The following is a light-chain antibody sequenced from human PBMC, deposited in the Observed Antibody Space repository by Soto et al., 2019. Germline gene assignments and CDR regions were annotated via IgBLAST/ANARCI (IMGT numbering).Light chain of an antibody. CDR2: EVS. CDR1: SSDVGGYNY. CDR3: SSYAGSNRGV. Sequence: QSALTQPPSASGSPGQSVTISCTGTSSDVGGYNYVSWYQQHPGKAPKLMIYEVSKRPSGVPDRFSGSKSGNTASLTVSGLQAEDEADYYCSSYAGSNRGVLGGGTKVTVL. J-gene: IGLJ2*01. V-gene: IGLV2-8*01.